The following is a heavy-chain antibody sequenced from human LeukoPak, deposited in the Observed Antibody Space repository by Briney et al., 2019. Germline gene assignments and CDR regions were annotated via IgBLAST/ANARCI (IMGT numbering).Heavy chain of an antibody. J-gene: IGHJ3*02. D-gene: IGHD3-9*01. Sequence: GGSLRLSCAASRFTFSSYGMHWVRQAPGKGLEWAAFIRYDGSNKYYADPVKGRFTISRDNSKNTLYLQMNSLRAEDTAVYYCAKVGDYDILTGYYLSGAFDIWGQGTMVTVSS. CDR3: AKVGDYDILTGYYLSGAFDI. CDR2: IRYDGSNK. CDR1: RFTFSSYG. V-gene: IGHV3-30*02.